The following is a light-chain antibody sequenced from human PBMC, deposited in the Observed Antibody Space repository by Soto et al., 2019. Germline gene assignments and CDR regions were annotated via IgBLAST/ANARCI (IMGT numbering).Light chain of an antibody. CDR2: GAS. CDR3: QQYDSSPPGYT. CDR1: QSVSSTY. V-gene: IGKV3-20*01. Sequence: EIVLTQSPGTLSLSPGEGTTLSCTTSQSVSSTYFAWYQQKPGQAPRLLIYGASNRATGIPDRFSGSGSGTDFTLSISRLEAEDFAMYYCQQYDSSPPGYTFGQGNKLEIK. J-gene: IGKJ2*01.